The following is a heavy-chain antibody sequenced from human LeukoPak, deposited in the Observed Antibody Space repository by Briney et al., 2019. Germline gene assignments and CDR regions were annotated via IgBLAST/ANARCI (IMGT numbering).Heavy chain of an antibody. V-gene: IGHV3-23*01. J-gene: IGHJ4*02. CDR2: ISGSGGST. CDR3: AKTPRIRGVSNFDY. CDR1: GFTFSSYA. Sequence: GGSLRLSCAASGFTFSSYAMSWVRQAPGKGLEWVSGISGSGGSTYYADSVKGRFTISRDNSKNTVYLQMNSLRTEDTAVYYCAKTPRIRGVSNFDYWGQGTLVTVSS. D-gene: IGHD3-10*01.